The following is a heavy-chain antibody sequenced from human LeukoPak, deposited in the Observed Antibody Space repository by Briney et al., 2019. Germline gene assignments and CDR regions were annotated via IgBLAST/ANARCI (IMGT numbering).Heavy chain of an antibody. V-gene: IGHV1-69*04. CDR2: IIPILGIA. J-gene: IGHJ4*02. D-gene: IGHD3-22*01. CDR3: ASGSPSSGYYYLDY. CDR1: GGTFSSYA. Sequence: VASVKVSCKASGGTFSSYAISWVRQAPGQGLEWMGRIIPILGIANYAQKFQGRVTITADKSTSTAYMELSSLRSEDTAVYYCASGSPSSGYYYLDYWGQGTLVTVSS.